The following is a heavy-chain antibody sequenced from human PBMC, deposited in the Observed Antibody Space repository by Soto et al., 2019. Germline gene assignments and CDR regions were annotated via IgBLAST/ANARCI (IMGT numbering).Heavy chain of an antibody. J-gene: IGHJ4*02. CDR2: IKQDGSAK. CDR3: ASWLKTSGWYVLLEGSFDY. CDR1: GFTFSSYW. Sequence: EVQLVESGGGLVQPGGSLRLSCAASGFTFSSYWMTWVRQAPGKGLEWVANIKQDGSAKYYVDSVKGRFTISRDNAKKALYLQMNSLRAEDTALYYCASWLKTSGWYVLLEGSFDYWGQGTLVTVSS. D-gene: IGHD6-19*01. V-gene: IGHV3-7*01.